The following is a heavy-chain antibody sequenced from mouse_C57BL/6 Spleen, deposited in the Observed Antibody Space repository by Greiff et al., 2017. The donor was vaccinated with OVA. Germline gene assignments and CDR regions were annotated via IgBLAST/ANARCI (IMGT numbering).Heavy chain of an antibody. J-gene: IGHJ2*01. CDR3: ARVALYYFDY. Sequence: EVKLMESGGDLVKPGGSLKLSCAASGFTFSSYGMSWVRQTPDKRLEWVATISSGGSYTYYPDSVKGRFTISRDNAKNTLYLQMSSLKSEDTAMYYCARVALYYFDYWGQGTTLTVSS. V-gene: IGHV5-6*01. CDR1: GFTFSSYG. CDR2: ISSGGSYT.